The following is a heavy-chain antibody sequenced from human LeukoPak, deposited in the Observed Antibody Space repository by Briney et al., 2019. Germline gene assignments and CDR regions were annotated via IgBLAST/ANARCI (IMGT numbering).Heavy chain of an antibody. CDR1: GFTFSSYW. V-gene: IGHV3-7*01. D-gene: IGHD6-6*01. Sequence: GGSLRLSCAASGFTFSSYWMSWVRQAPGKGLEWVANIKQDGSEKYYVDSVKGRFTISRDNAKNSLYLQMNSLRAEDTAVYYCARDNRLKYSSLNWFDPWGQGTLVTVSS. CDR2: IKQDGSEK. J-gene: IGHJ5*02. CDR3: ARDNRLKYSSLNWFDP.